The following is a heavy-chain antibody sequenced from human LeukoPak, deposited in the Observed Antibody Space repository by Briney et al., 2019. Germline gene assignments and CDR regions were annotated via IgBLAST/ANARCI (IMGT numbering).Heavy chain of an antibody. J-gene: IGHJ4*02. CDR3: ARDFNQWLPPRGFDY. D-gene: IGHD6-19*01. CDR2: ISGNGGSI. Sequence: GGSLRLSCAASGFTFHYYAMTWVRQAPGQGLEWISIISGNGGSIYYAESVKGRFTISRDNAKNSLYLQMNSLRAEDTAVYYCARDFNQWLPPRGFDYWGQGTLVTVSS. V-gene: IGHV3-48*04. CDR1: GFTFHYYA.